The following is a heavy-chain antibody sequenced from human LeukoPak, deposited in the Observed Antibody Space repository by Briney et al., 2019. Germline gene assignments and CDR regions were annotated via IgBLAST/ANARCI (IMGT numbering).Heavy chain of an antibody. Sequence: PGGSLRLSCAASGFTFNTYAMSWVRQAPGKGLEWVSGISGSGGSTDYADSVKGRFAISRDNSKNTLYLQMNSLRAEDTAIYSCAKSRSYDNSGSYFDYWGQGTLVTVSS. CDR2: ISGSGGST. CDR1: GFTFNTYA. D-gene: IGHD3-22*01. V-gene: IGHV3-23*01. J-gene: IGHJ4*02. CDR3: AKSRSYDNSGSYFDY.